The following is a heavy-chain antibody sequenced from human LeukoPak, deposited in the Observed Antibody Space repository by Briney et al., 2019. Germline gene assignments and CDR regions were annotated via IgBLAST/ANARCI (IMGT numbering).Heavy chain of an antibody. V-gene: IGHV1-18*01. CDR1: GYTFTSYG. D-gene: IGHD3-10*01. J-gene: IGHJ4*02. CDR2: ISAYNGNT. CDR3: ARGNVLLWFGESHHFDY. Sequence: ASVTVSCKASGYTFTSYGISWVRQAPGQGLEWMGWISAYNGNTNYAQKLQGRVTMTTDTSTSTAYMELRSLRFDDTAVYYCARGNVLLWFGESHHFDYWGQGTLVTVSS.